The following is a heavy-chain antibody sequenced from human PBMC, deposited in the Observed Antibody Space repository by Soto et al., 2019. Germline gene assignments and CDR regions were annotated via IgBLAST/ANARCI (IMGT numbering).Heavy chain of an antibody. V-gene: IGHV3-23*01. CDR3: AKGELTTVTTGYYYYMDV. CDR2: ISGSGGST. D-gene: IGHD4-17*01. CDR1: GFTFSSYA. J-gene: IGHJ6*03. Sequence: VQLLESGGGLVQPGGSLRLSCAASGFTFSSYAMSWVRQAPGKGLEWVSAISGSGGSTYYADSVKGRFTISRDNSKNTLYLQMNSLRAEDTAVYYCAKGELTTVTTGYYYYMDVWGKGTTVTVSS.